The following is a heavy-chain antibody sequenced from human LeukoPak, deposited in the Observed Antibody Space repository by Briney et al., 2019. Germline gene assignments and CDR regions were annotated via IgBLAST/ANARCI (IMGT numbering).Heavy chain of an antibody. CDR3: ARLDCSGDGCYNH. CDR2: VSYDGTT. CDR1: GDSVTSYY. V-gene: IGHV4-59*08. Sequence: SETLSLTCSVSGDSVTSYYYSWIRQPPGKGLEWIGHVSYDGTTNYTPSLRSRVIMAVDTAKNNISLRLTSVTAADTAIYYCARLDCSGDGCYNHWGQGTRVTVSS. D-gene: IGHD2-21*01. J-gene: IGHJ4*02.